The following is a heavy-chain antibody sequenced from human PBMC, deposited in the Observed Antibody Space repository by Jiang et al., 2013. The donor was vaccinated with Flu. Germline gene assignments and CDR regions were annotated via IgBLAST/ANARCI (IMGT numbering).Heavy chain of an antibody. CDR3: ARGPRAAAVFKH. J-gene: IGHJ1*01. Sequence: LLKPSETLSLTCAVYGGSFSGYYWSWIRQPPGKGLEWIGEINHSGSTNYNPSLKSRVTISVDTSKNQFSLKLSSVTAADTAVYYCARGPRAAAVFKHWGQGTLVTVSS. CDR2: INHSGST. V-gene: IGHV4-34*01. D-gene: IGHD6-13*01. CDR1: GGSFSGYY.